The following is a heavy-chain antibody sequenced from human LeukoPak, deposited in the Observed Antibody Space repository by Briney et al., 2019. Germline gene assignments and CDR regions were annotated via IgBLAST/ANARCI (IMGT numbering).Heavy chain of an antibody. Sequence: PSETLSLTCSVSGASVSSYYWSWIRQPAGKGLEWIGRIYTSGSTNYNPSLKSRVTISVDTSKNQFSLKLSSVTAADTAVYYCARHSNYYDSPWGQGTLVTVSS. D-gene: IGHD3-22*01. CDR1: GASVSSYY. CDR3: ARHSNYYDSP. J-gene: IGHJ5*02. CDR2: IYTSGST. V-gene: IGHV4-4*07.